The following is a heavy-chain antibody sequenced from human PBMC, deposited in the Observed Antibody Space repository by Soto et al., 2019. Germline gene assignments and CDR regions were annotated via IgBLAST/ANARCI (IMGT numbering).Heavy chain of an antibody. CDR1: GFTFSRFG. Sequence: GGSLRISCAASGFTFSRFGMHWVRQAPGKGLEWVAVISYDGSNRFYADSVKGRFTISRDNSKNTLYLQMNSLRPEDTAVYYCAKDLYGSGTDTYCCGIDVWTQGTPVTVSS. V-gene: IGHV3-30*18. CDR3: AKDLYGSGTDTYCCGIDV. D-gene: IGHD3-10*01. J-gene: IGHJ6*02. CDR2: ISYDGSNR.